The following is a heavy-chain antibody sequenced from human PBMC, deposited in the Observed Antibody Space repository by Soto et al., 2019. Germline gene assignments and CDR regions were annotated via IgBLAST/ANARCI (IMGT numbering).Heavy chain of an antibody. CDR1: GFAFSSHA. D-gene: IGHD6-19*01. V-gene: IGHV3-21*01. J-gene: IGHJ3*02. CDR3: ARDGGIAVAGTDYAFDI. CDR2: ISSSSSYI. Sequence: GGSLRLSCAASGFAFSSHALSWVRQAPGKGLKWVSSISSSSSYIYYADSVKGRFTISRGNAKNSLYLQMNSLRAEDTAVYYCARDGGIAVAGTDYAFDIWGQGTMVTVSS.